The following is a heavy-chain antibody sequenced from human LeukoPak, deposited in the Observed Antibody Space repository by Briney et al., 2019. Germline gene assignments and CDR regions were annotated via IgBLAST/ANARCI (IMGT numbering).Heavy chain of an antibody. D-gene: IGHD6-19*01. Sequence: PGGSLRLSCAASGFTFSSYAMHWVRQAPGKGLEWVALISYDGSGQYYTESVKGRFTISRDNSKNTLYLQVNSLRVEDTAVYYCARANRPFHTSGWYKDCWGQGTLVTVSS. J-gene: IGHJ4*02. V-gene: IGHV3-30-3*01. CDR2: ISYDGSGQ. CDR1: GFTFSSYA. CDR3: ARANRPFHTSGWYKDC.